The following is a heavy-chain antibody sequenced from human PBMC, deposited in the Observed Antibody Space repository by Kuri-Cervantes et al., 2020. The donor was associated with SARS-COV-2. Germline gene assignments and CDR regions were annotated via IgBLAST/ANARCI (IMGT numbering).Heavy chain of an antibody. J-gene: IGHJ4*02. V-gene: IGHV1-46*01. CDR3: ARVGARYYFDY. Sequence: ASVKVSCKASGYTFTSYGISWVRQAPGQGLEWMGIINPSGGSTSYAQKFQGRVTISVDTSKNQFSLKLSSVTAADTAVYYCARVGARYYFDYWGQGTLVTVSS. CDR1: GYTFTSYG. D-gene: IGHD1-26*01. CDR2: INPSGGST.